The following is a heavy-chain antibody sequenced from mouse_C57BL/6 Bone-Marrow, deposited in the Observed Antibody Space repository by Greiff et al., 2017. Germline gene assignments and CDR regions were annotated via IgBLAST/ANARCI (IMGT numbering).Heavy chain of an antibody. CDR3: ARSCYYYGSSLFSY. CDR2: IYPGSGGT. D-gene: IGHD1-1*01. J-gene: IGHJ3*01. Sequence: QVQLQQSGAELVRPGPSVKVSCRASGYAFTNYLIEWVKQRPGQGLAWIGVIYPGSGGTNYNEKFKGKATLTADKSSSTASMQLSSLTSEDSAVYFCARSCYYYGSSLFSYWGQGTLVTVSA. CDR1: GYAFTNYL. V-gene: IGHV1-54*01.